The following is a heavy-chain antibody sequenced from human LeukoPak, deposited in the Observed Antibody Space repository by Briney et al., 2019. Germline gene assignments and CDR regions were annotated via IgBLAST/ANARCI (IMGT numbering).Heavy chain of an antibody. CDR3: AGWADY. CDR1: GGSISSAGYY. V-gene: IGHV4-30-2*01. CDR2: IYHDGTT. J-gene: IGHJ4*02. D-gene: IGHD5-24*01. Sequence: PSETLSLTCTVSGGSISSAGYYWSWIRQPPGKGLEWIGYIYHDGTTYYNPSLKSRVTISVDRSKNQFSLDLSSVTAADTAVYYCAGWADYWGQGTLVTVSS.